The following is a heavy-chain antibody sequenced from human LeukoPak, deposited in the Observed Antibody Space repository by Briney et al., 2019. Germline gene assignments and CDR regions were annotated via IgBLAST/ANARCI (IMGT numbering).Heavy chain of an antibody. Sequence: PSETLSLTCTVSGDSISSYYWSWIRQSPGKGLEWIGYIYHSGSTNSNPSLKSRVTISIDTSKNQFSLKLSSVTAADTAVYYGARDSGSGSWYDYWGQGTLVTVSS. D-gene: IGHD6-13*01. CDR1: GDSISSYY. CDR2: IYHSGST. CDR3: ARDSGSGSWYDY. J-gene: IGHJ4*02. V-gene: IGHV4-59*01.